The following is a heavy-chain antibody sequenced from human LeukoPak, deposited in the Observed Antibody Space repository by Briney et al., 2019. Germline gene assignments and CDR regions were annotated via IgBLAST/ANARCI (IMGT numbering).Heavy chain of an antibody. CDR1: GFTFSSYS. V-gene: IGHV3-21*01. CDR2: ISSSSSDI. CDR3: ARVLPGVGATGRLDY. D-gene: IGHD1-26*01. J-gene: IGHJ4*02. Sequence: GGSLRLSCAASGFTFSSYSMNWVRQAPGKGLEWVSSISSSSSDIYYADSVKGRFTISRDNAKNSLYLHMNSLRAEDTAVYYCARVLPGVGATGRLDYWGQGTLVTVSS.